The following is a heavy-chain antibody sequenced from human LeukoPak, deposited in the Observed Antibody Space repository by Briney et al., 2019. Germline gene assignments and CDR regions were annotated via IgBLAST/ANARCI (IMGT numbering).Heavy chain of an antibody. J-gene: IGHJ4*02. V-gene: IGHV3-9*03. Sequence: GGSLRLSCAASGFTFDDYAMHWVRQAPGKGLEWASGISWNSGSIGYADSVKGRFTISRDNAKNSLYLQMNSLRAEDMALYYCEKGSGYDGVGFDYWGQGPLVTVSS. CDR2: ISWNSGSI. CDR1: GFTFDDYA. CDR3: EKGSGYDGVGFDY. D-gene: IGHD5-12*01.